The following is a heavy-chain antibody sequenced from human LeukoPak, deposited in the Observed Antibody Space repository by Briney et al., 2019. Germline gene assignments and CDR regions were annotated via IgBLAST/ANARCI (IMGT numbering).Heavy chain of an antibody. J-gene: IGHJ4*02. CDR3: AVHLPGDYLDR. Sequence: ASVRVSCKASGYAFNIYDINWGRQATGHGLEWMGWVKPDSGNTGFAQKFQGRVTMTRNTSITTAYMELSSLRFEDTAVYYCAVHLPGDYLDRWGQGTLVTVSS. CDR2: VKPDSGNT. CDR1: GYAFNIYD. V-gene: IGHV1-8*01.